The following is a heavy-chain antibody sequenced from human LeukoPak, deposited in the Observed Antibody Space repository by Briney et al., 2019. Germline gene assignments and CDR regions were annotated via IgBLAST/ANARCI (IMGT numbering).Heavy chain of an antibody. CDR2: INHSGST. D-gene: IGHD3-3*01. CDR1: GGSISSGDYY. CDR3: ARGQSYRLGNFWSGYYTAYFDY. Sequence: SETLSLTCTVSGGSISSGDYYWSWIRQPPGKGLEWIGEINHSGSTNYNPSLKSRVTISVDTSKNQFSLKLSSVTAADTAVYYCARGQSYRLGNFWSGYYTAYFDYWGQGTLVTVSS. V-gene: IGHV4-39*07. J-gene: IGHJ4*02.